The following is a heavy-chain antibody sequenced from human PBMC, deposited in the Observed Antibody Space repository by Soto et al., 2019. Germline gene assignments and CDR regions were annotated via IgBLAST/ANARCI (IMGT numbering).Heavy chain of an antibody. CDR1: GYTFTNFG. CDR2: ISAYNGNT. V-gene: IGHV1-18*01. D-gene: IGHD3-16*01. J-gene: IGHJ4*02. CDR3: ARGGTPIDY. Sequence: QVQLVQSGTEVKKPGASVKVSCKASGYTFTNFGISWVRQAPGQGLEWMGWISAYNGNTNYAQKFQGRVTMTTDTPPSTAYLELGSLRPDDTAVYYWARGGTPIDYWGQGTLVTVSS.